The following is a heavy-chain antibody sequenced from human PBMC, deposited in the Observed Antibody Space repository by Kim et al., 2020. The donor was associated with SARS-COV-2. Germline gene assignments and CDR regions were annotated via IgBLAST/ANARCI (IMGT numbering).Heavy chain of an antibody. J-gene: IGHJ4*02. CDR3: ARDLKQWLAIDY. D-gene: IGHD6-19*01. CDR2: IYYSGST. CDR1: GGSISSSSYY. Sequence: SETLSLTCTVSGGSISSSSYYWGWIRQPPGKGLEWIGSIYYSGSTYYNPSLKSRVTISVDTSKNQFSLKLSSVTAADTAVYYCARDLKQWLAIDYWGQGTLVTVSS. V-gene: IGHV4-39*07.